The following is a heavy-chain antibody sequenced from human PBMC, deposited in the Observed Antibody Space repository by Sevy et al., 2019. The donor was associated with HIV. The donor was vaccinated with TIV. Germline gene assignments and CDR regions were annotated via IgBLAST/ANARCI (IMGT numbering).Heavy chain of an antibody. J-gene: IGHJ6*02. V-gene: IGHV3-49*04. D-gene: IGHD1-26*01. Sequence: GGSLKLSFSPSGLILGDYILGWARRAPGKVRGWIVFIGGKRKGETKEYAASVRGRFTISRDDSKSIAYLQMNSLKTEDTAVYYCTRVEGAADWGMDVWGQGTTVTVSS. CDR3: TRVEGAADWGMDV. CDR1: GLILGDYI. CDR2: IGGKRKGETK.